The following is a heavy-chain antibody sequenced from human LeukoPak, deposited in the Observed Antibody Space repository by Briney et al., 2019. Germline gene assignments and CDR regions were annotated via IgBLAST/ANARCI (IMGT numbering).Heavy chain of an antibody. J-gene: IGHJ4*02. D-gene: IGHD5-18*01. CDR2: ISWNSVSI. Sequence: GGSLGLSCAASGFTLDDYVMHWVRQAPGRGLEWVSGISWNSVSIGYADSVKGRFTISRDNAKNSLYLQMNSLRAEDMALYYCAKDNSYGSSYFDYWGQGTLVTVSS. CDR1: GFTLDDYV. V-gene: IGHV3-9*03. CDR3: AKDNSYGSSYFDY.